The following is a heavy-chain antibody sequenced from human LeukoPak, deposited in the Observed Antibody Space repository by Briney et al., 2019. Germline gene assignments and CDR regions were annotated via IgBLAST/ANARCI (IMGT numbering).Heavy chain of an antibody. CDR2: MNPNSGNT. D-gene: IGHD3-3*01. J-gene: IGHJ6*02. CDR1: GYTFTSYD. CDR3: ARRHCDFWSGYPSYYYGMDV. Sequence: ASVKVSCKASGYTFTSYDINWVRQATGQGLEWMGWMNPNSGNTGYAQKFQGRVTMTRNTSISTAYMELSSLRSEDTAVYYCARRHCDFWSGYPSYYYGMDVWGQGTTVTVSS. V-gene: IGHV1-8*01.